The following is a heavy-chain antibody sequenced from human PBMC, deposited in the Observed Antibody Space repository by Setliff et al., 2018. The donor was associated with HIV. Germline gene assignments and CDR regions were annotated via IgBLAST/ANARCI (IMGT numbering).Heavy chain of an antibody. Sequence: PSETLSLTCAVYGGPFSGYYWGWIRQSPGKGLEWIGEVHHSGRTTSYNPSLKSRVTMSVDTSKNQFSLKLTSVTAADTGTYYCARDSEPMSGTWYDYWGQGTLVTVS. CDR1: GGPFSGYY. CDR2: VHHSGRTT. V-gene: IGHV4-34*01. J-gene: IGHJ4*02. CDR3: ARDSEPMSGTWYDY. D-gene: IGHD1-1*01.